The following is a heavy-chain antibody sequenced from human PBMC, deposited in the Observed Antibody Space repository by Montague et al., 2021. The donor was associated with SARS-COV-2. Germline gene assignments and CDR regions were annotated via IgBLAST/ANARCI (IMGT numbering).Heavy chain of an antibody. J-gene: IGHJ4*02. CDR2: VYTSGST. CDR3: ARSSGSSHPDLFDS. D-gene: IGHD1-26*01. CDR1: GGSVATGEYF. Sequence: TLSLTCTVSGGSVATGEYFWNWIRQPAGKGLEWIGRVYTSGSTTYIPSLNSRLTISLDTSKNRISLNLSSVTATDTAVYYCARSSGSSHPDLFDSWGQGTLVTVSS. V-gene: IGHV4-61*02.